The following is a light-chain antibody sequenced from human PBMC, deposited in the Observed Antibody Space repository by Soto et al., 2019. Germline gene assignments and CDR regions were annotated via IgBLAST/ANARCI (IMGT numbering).Light chain of an antibody. V-gene: IGKV3-20*01. CDR2: GAS. J-gene: IGKJ1*01. Sequence: EIVLTQSPGTLSLSPGERATLSCRASQSVNSSYLAWYQQKPGQAPRPLIYGASSRAIGIPDRFSGSGSGTDFTLTISRLEPEDLAVYYCQQYGSSPWTFGQGTKVEIK. CDR1: QSVNSSY. CDR3: QQYGSSPWT.